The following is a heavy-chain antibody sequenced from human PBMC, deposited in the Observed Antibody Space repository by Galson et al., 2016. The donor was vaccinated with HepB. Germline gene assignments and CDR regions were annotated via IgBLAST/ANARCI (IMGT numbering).Heavy chain of an antibody. CDR3: TRVNHLGRGMNV. Sequence: CAISGDSVSSNVATWNWIRQSPSRGLEWLGRTYYRSQWSHDYAASVRGRLIINADTSKNHFSLQLNSVTLEDTAVYYCTRVNHLGRGMNVWGQGTTVTVSS. D-gene: IGHD1-14*01. CDR2: TYYRSQWSH. V-gene: IGHV6-1*01. J-gene: IGHJ6*02. CDR1: GDSVSSNVAT.